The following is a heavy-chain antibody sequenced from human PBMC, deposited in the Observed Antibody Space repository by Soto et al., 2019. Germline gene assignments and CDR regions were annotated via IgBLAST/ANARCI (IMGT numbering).Heavy chain of an antibody. D-gene: IGHD4-4*01. CDR3: ASRDYNDAFDI. V-gene: IGHV4-59*01. J-gene: IGHJ3*02. CDR2: IFYSGNT. CDR1: GASISSYY. Sequence: QVQLQESGPGLVKPSETLSLTCTVSGASISSYYWSWIRQPPGKGLEWIGYIFYSGNTNYNPSLQSRVTISVDTSKNQFSLKPNSVTAADTAVYYCASRDYNDAFDIWGQGTVVTVSS.